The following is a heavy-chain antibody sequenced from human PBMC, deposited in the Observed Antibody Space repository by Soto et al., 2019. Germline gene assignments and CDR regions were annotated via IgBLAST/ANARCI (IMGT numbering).Heavy chain of an antibody. CDR2: IIPIFGTA. V-gene: IGHV1-69*12. CDR1: GGTFSSYA. Sequence: QVQLVQSGAEVKKPGSSMKVSCKASGGTFSSYAISWVRQAPGQGLEWMGGIIPIFGTANYAPKFQGRVTISAYESTSTDYMELSSLRSEDTAVYYCARNPDTNYCYGMDVWGQGTTVTVAS. CDR3: ARNPDTNYCYGMDV. J-gene: IGHJ6*02.